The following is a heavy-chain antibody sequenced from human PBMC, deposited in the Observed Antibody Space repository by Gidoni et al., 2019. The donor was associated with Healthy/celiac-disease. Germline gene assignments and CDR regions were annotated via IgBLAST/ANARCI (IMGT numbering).Heavy chain of an antibody. V-gene: IGHV3-23*01. CDR1: GFTFSLYA. Sequence: EVQLLESGGGLVQPGGSLRLSCAASGFTFSLYAMRWVRQAPGKGLAWVSAISGRGGSTYYADSGKGRFTISRDNSKNTLYLQMNSLRAEDTAVYYCAKVGHYDILTGYTNRPNWFDPWGQGTLVTVSS. J-gene: IGHJ5*02. CDR2: ISGRGGST. CDR3: AKVGHYDILTGYTNRPNWFDP. D-gene: IGHD3-9*01.